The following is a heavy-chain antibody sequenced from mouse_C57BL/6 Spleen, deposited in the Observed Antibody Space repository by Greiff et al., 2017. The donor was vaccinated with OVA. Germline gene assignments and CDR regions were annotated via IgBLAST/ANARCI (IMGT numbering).Heavy chain of an antibody. V-gene: IGHV14-2*01. J-gene: IGHJ3*01. CDR2: IDPEDGET. CDR1: GFNIKDYY. Sequence: VQLKESGAELVKPGASVKLSCTASGFNIKDYYMHWVKQRTEQGLEWIGRIDPEDGETKYAPKFQGKATITADTSSNTAYLQLSSLTSEDTAVYYCAYYYGSSSLFAYWGQGTLVTVSA. D-gene: IGHD1-1*01. CDR3: AYYYGSSSLFAY.